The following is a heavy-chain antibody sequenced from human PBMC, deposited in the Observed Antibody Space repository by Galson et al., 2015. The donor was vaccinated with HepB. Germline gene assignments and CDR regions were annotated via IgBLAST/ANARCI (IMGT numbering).Heavy chain of an antibody. CDR2: IWKDGSNK. J-gene: IGHJ5*02. V-gene: IGHV3-33*08. CDR1: GFSFSSYG. Sequence: SLRLSCAASGFSFSSYGMHWVRQAPGKGLEWVALIWKDGSNKYFSDSVKGRFTISRDNSKKTLYLQMNSLRAEDTAVYYCARDLLPRLIDPWGQGTLVTVSS. CDR3: ARDLLPRLIDP. D-gene: IGHD2/OR15-2a*01.